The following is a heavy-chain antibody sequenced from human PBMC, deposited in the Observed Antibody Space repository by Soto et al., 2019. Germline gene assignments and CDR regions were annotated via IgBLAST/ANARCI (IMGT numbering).Heavy chain of an antibody. CDR2: IYPGDSDT. D-gene: IGHD6-13*01. CDR1: GYSFTSYW. Sequence: PGESLKISCKGSGYSFTSYWIGWVRQMPGKGLEWMGIIYPGDSDTRYSPSFQGQVTISADKSISTAYLQWSSLKASDTAMYYCARLGSLYSSSWYTDDYWGQGTLVTVSS. CDR3: ARLGSLYSSSWYTDDY. V-gene: IGHV5-51*01. J-gene: IGHJ4*02.